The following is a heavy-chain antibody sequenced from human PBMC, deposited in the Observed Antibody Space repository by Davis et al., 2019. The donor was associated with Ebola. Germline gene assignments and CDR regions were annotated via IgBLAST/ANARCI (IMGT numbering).Heavy chain of an antibody. CDR3: ARDQNWLRGDY. V-gene: IGHV3-74*01. D-gene: IGHD5-12*01. CDR2: INRDGSTT. J-gene: IGHJ4*02. Sequence: GESLKISCAASGFTFSTYWMHWVRQAPGKGLVWVSRINRDGSTTTYADSVKGRFTISRDNAKNMLYLQMNSLRAEDTAVYYCARDQNWLRGDYWGQGTLVTVSS. CDR1: GFTFSTYW.